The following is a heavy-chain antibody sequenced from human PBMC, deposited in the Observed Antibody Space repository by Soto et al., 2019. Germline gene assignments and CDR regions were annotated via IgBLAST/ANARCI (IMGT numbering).Heavy chain of an antibody. CDR2: IYYSGST. Sequence: SETLSLTCPFSGGSISSGGYYWSWIRQHPGKGLEWIGYIYYSGSTYYNPSLKSRVTISVDTSKNQFSLKLSSVTAADTAVYYCARDLSIAAASHAFDIWGQGTMVTVSS. J-gene: IGHJ3*02. CDR1: GGSISSGGYY. D-gene: IGHD6-13*01. V-gene: IGHV4-31*03. CDR3: ARDLSIAAASHAFDI.